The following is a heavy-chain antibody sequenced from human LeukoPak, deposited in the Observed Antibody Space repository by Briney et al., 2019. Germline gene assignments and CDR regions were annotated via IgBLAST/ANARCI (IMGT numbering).Heavy chain of an antibody. CDR1: GFTFSSYG. CDR3: AKGDYDFWSGYLWDY. J-gene: IGHJ4*02. D-gene: IGHD3-3*01. CDR2: IRYDGSNK. V-gene: IGHV3-30*02. Sequence: PGGSLRLSCAASGFTFSSYGMHWVRQAPGKGLEWVAFIRYDGSNKYYADSVKGRFTISRDNSKNTLYLQMNSLRAEDTAVYYCAKGDYDFWSGYLWDYWGQGTLVTVSS.